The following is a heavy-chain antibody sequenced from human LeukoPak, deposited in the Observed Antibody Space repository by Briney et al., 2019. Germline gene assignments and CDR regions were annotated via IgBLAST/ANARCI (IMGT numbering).Heavy chain of an antibody. CDR2: IIPVLDIT. J-gene: IGHJ4*02. V-gene: IGHV1-69*04. D-gene: IGHD5-12*01. Sequence: ASMKVSCKPSGGTFTNYAFSWVRQAPGQGPEWMGRIIPVLDITNYAQRFQDRLTVVADTSTGTVYMELAGLRSEDTAVYYCARDPIYEGGYGLGGPYYFDFWGQGTLVTVSS. CDR1: GGTFTNYA. CDR3: ARDPIYEGGYGLGGPYYFDF.